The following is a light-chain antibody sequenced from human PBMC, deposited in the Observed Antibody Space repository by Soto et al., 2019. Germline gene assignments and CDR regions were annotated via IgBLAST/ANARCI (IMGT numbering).Light chain of an antibody. Sequence: QSVLTQPPSMSGAPGQRVTISCTGSSSNIGARYDVHWYQLLPGTAPKLLIYGNTNRPSGVPDRFSGSKSGTSASLAITGLRAEDEADYYCQSHDSSLNSWVFGGGTKVTVL. CDR1: SSNIGARYD. CDR2: GNT. J-gene: IGLJ3*02. V-gene: IGLV1-40*01. CDR3: QSHDSSLNSWV.